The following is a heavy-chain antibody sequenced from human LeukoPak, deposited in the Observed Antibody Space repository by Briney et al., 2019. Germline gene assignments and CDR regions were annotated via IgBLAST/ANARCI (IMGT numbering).Heavy chain of an antibody. CDR3: AKVRYDSSGYVDY. J-gene: IGHJ4*02. V-gene: IGHV3-48*01. Sequence: GGSLRLSCAASGFTFSSNGMNWVRQAPGKGLEWVSYISSSSSTIYYADSVKGRFTISRDNSKNTLYLQMNSLRAEDTAVYYCAKVRYDSSGYVDYWGQGTLVTVSS. CDR1: GFTFSSNG. D-gene: IGHD3-22*01. CDR2: ISSSSSTI.